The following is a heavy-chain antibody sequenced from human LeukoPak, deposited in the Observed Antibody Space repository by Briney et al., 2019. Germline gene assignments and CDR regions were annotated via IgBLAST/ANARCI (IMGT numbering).Heavy chain of an antibody. CDR2: INPSGGST. CDR3: ARFDGSGSYWVDY. D-gene: IGHD3-10*01. J-gene: IGHJ4*02. CDR1: GYTFTSYY. V-gene: IGHV1-46*01. Sequence: ASVKVSCKASGYTFTSYYMHWVRQAPGQGLEWMGIINPSGGSTSYAQKFQGRVTMTTDTSTSTAYMELRSLRSDDTAVYYCARFDGSGSYWVDYWGQGTLVTVSS.